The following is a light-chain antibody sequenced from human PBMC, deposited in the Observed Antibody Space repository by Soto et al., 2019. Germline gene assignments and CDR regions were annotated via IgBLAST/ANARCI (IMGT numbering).Light chain of an antibody. V-gene: IGKV1-39*01. J-gene: IGKJ1*01. CDR2: AAS. CDR1: QSITSY. CDR3: QQSYSTTWT. Sequence: DIQMTQSPSSLSASVGDTVTITCRASQSITSYVNWYQQKPGKAPKLVIFAASSLQSGVPSRFSGSGSETDFTLTISSLQPEDFATYSCQQSYSTTWTFGQGTKVDIK.